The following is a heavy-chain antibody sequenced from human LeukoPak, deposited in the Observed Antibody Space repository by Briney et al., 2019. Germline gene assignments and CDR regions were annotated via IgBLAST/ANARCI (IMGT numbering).Heavy chain of an antibody. CDR3: ARAMSTFGGVRNYFDS. CDR2: VSISSGTI. CDR1: GFTFIGHN. D-gene: IGHD3-16*01. V-gene: IGHV3-48*04. Sequence: GGSLRLSCAASGFTFIGHNMNWVRQAPGQGLEWVSFVSISSGTIYYADSVKGRFRISRDNAKSSLDLEMNSLRAEDTAVYYCARAMSTFGGVRNYFDSWGQGTLVTVSS. J-gene: IGHJ4*02.